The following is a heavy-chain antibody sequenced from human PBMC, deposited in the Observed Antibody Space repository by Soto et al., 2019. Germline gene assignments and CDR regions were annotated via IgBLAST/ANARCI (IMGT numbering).Heavy chain of an antibody. CDR2: FYDGGST. CDR3: AASAPPATNYYYAMDV. J-gene: IGHJ6*02. CDR1: GGSVSSGSFY. V-gene: IGHV4-61*01. Sequence: PSETLSLTCTVSGGSVSSGSFYWSWIRRPPGKGLEWIGYFYDGGSTNYNPSLRSRVTMSVDTSKNQFSPKLSSVTAADTAVYYCAASAPPATNYYYAMDVWGQGTTVTVSS. D-gene: IGHD5-12*01.